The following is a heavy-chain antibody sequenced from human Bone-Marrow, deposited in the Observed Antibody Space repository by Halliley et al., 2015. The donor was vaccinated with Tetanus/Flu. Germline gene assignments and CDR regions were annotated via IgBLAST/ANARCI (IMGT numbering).Heavy chain of an antibody. V-gene: IGHV4-39*01. J-gene: IGHJ4*02. CDR3: ARIGFSYGSIAF. Sequence: LRLSCTVSGGSINSGDYYWGWIRQPPGKGLEWIGNMYYSGRTYYNSSLKSRVTISADTSQNQFSLKVNSVTAADRAVYYCARIGFSYGSIAFWGQGALVTVSS. CDR1: GGSINSGDYY. CDR2: MYYSGRT. D-gene: IGHD3-16*01.